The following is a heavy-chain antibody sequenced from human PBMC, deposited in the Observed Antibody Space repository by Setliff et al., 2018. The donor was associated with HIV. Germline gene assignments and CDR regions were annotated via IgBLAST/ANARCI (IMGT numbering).Heavy chain of an antibody. CDR3: ARQPGRAAMGRENYYYYYMDV. V-gene: IGHV5-51*01. CDR1: GYSFTNYW. CDR2: IFPGDPDT. J-gene: IGHJ6*03. D-gene: IGHD2-2*01. Sequence: PGESLKISCTGSGYSFTNYWIGWVRQMPGKGLEWMGTIFPGDPDTRYSPSFQGQVTISADTSISTAYLQWRSLKASDTAMYYCARQPGRAAMGRENYYYYYMDVWGKGTTVTVSS.